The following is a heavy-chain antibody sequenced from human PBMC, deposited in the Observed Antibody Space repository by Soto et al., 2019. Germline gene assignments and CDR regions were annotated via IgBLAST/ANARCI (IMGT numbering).Heavy chain of an antibody. D-gene: IGHD2-2*01. Sequence: QLQLQESGPGLVKPSETLSLTCTVSGGSISSSSYYWGWIRQPPGKGLEWIGSIYYSGSTYYNPSLKSRVTLSVDTSKNQFSLKLSSVTAADTAVYYCASCSSTSCSQGMDVWGQGTTVTVSS. CDR1: GGSISSSSYY. V-gene: IGHV4-39*01. CDR2: IYYSGST. CDR3: ASCSSTSCSQGMDV. J-gene: IGHJ6*02.